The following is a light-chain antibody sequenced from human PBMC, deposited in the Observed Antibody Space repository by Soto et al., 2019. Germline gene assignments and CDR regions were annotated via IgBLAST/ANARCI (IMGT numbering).Light chain of an antibody. CDR1: SSNIGAGYD. CDR3: QSYDSSLSGLV. Sequence: QSVLTQPPSVSGAPGQRVTISCTGSSSNIGAGYDVHWYQQLPGTAPKLLIYGNSNRPSGVPDRFSGSKSGTSASLAITALQAEDEADYYCQSYDSSLSGLVFGGGTKLTVL. V-gene: IGLV1-40*01. J-gene: IGLJ2*01. CDR2: GNS.